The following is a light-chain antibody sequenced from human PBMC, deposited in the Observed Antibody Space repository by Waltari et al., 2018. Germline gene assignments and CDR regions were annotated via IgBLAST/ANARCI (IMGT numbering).Light chain of an antibody. J-gene: IGKJ3*01. CDR2: GAS. V-gene: IGKV3-15*01. CDR3: QQYNDWPPT. CDR1: QSVSSK. Sequence: EIVMTQSPATVSVSPGERATLSCRASQSVSSKLAWYQQKPGLAPRLLIYGASTRATGLPARFSGSGSGQEFTLTISSLQSEDFAVYYCQQYNDWPPTFGPGTKVGIK.